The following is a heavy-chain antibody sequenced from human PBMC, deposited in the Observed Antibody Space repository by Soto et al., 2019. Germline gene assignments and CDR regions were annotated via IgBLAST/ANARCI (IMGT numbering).Heavy chain of an antibody. D-gene: IGHD4-17*01. CDR2: ISYDGSNK. CDR3: AREGAARPPVLFLHYYYYSGMDV. J-gene: IGHJ6*02. V-gene: IGHV3-30-3*01. Sequence: QVQLVESGGGVVQPGRSLRLSCAASGFTFSSYAMHWVRQAPGKGLEWVAVISYDGSNKYYADCVKGRFSISRDNSKNTLYLQMNSLRAEDTAVYYCAREGAARPPVLFLHYYYYSGMDVWGQGTTVTIFS. CDR1: GFTFSSYA.